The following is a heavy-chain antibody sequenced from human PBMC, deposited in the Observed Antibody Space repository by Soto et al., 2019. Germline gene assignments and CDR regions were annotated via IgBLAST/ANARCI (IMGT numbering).Heavy chain of an antibody. J-gene: IGHJ4*02. Sequence: TASGFTFSSYAMSWVRQAPGKGLEWVSAISGSGGRTYYADSVKGRFTISRDNAKNTLYLQMNSLRAEDTAVYYCAKGVSGYSSGWAEVDYWGQGTLVTVSS. CDR1: GFTFSSYA. CDR3: AKGVSGYSSGWAEVDY. CDR2: ISGSGGRT. V-gene: IGHV3-23*01. D-gene: IGHD6-19*01.